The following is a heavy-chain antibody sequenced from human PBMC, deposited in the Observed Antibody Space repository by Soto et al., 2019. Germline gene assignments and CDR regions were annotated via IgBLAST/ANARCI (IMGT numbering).Heavy chain of an antibody. J-gene: IGHJ3*02. D-gene: IGHD2-15*01. V-gene: IGHV4-59*01. CDR2: IYYSGST. CDR1: VGSISSYY. CDR3: ARDYCSGGSCYGVGAFDI. Sequence: SETLSLTCTVSVGSISSYYWSWIRQRPGKGLEWIGYIYYSGSTNYNPSLKSRVTISVDTPKNQFSPKLSSVTAADTAVYYCARDYCSGGSCYGVGAFDIWGQGTMVTVSS.